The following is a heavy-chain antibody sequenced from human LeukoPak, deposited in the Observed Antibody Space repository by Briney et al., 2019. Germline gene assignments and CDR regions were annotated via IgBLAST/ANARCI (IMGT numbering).Heavy chain of an antibody. CDR1: GFTFSSHS. D-gene: IGHD6-13*01. Sequence: GGSLRLSCAASGFTFSSHSMNWVRQAPGKGLEWVSSISSSSSYIYYADSVKGRFTISRDNAKNSLYLQMNSLRAEDTAVYYCALISSSWFDYWGQGTLVTVSS. CDR3: ALISSSWFDY. V-gene: IGHV3-21*01. CDR2: ISSSSSYI. J-gene: IGHJ4*02.